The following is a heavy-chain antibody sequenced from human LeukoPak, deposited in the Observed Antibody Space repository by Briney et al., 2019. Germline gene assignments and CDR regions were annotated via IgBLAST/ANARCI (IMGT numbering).Heavy chain of an antibody. CDR1: GFTFNTYA. Sequence: GGSLRLSCAASGFTFNTYAMNWVRQAPGKGLEWVSAISGSGGSTYYADSVKGRFTISRDNSKNTLYLQMNSLRAEDTAIYYCAKGHVGGFDYWGQGTLVTVSS. D-gene: IGHD3-10*01. V-gene: IGHV3-23*01. CDR3: AKGHVGGFDY. CDR2: ISGSGGST. J-gene: IGHJ4*02.